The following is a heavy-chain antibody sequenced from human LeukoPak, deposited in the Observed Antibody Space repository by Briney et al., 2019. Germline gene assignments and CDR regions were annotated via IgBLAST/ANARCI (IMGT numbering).Heavy chain of an antibody. D-gene: IGHD1-26*01. CDR1: GYTFSDYD. CDR3: ARALAWGGSSYSYYYMDV. Sequence: ASVKVSCKAPGYTFSDYDINWVRQATGQGLEWMGWINPNSGNAGYAQKFQGRVTMTRNTSISTAYMELSSLRSEDTAVYYCARALAWGGSSYSYYYMDVWDKGTTVTVSS. CDR2: INPNSGNA. J-gene: IGHJ6*03. V-gene: IGHV1-8*01.